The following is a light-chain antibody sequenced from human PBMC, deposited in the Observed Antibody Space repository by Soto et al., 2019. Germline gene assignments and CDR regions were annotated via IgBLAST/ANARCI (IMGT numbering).Light chain of an antibody. CDR1: QSVSSY. CDR2: XAX. J-gene: IGKJ1*01. V-gene: IGKV3-15*01. CDR3: QQYYYGTPWT. Sequence: EIVLTQSPGTLSLSPGERATLSCRASQSVSSYLAWYQQKPGQXXRXXXXXAXTRATGIPARFSGSGSGTEFTLTISSLQSEEVAIYYCQQYYYGTPWTVGQGTKVDTK.